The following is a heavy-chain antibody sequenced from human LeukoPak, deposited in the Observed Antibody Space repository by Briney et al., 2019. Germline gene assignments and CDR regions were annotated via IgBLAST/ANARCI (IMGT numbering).Heavy chain of an antibody. D-gene: IGHD2-8*01. V-gene: IGHV3-7*01. CDR2: IRQDGGQM. J-gene: IGHJ4*02. Sequence: PGGSLRLSCAASGFTFSTYSMNWVRQAPGKGLEWVANIRQDGGQMNYADSVKGRFTISRDNARNSLYLHMNSLGAEDTAVYYCARDRAMDDYWGQGTLVTVSS. CDR3: ARDRAMDDY. CDR1: GFTFSTYS.